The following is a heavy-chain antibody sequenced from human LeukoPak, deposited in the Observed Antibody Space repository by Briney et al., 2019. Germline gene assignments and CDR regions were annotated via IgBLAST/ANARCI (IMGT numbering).Heavy chain of an antibody. CDR3: ARHVSGTWNYFDY. CDR2: IYPGDSDT. Sequence: GESLKISCKGSGYSFTSHWIGWMRQMPGKGLEWMGIIYPGDSDTRYSPSFQGQVTISADKSINTAYVQWSSLKASDAAMYYCARHVSGTWNYFDYWGQGTLVTVST. CDR1: GYSFTSHW. D-gene: IGHD1-1*01. V-gene: IGHV5-51*01. J-gene: IGHJ4*02.